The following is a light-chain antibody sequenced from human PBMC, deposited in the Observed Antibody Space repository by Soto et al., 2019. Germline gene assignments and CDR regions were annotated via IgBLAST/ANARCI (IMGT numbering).Light chain of an antibody. CDR3: SSFTGASTI. CDR1: SSDVGGYNY. CDR2: EVT. Sequence: QSALTQPPSASGSPGQSVTISCTGTSSDVGGYNYVSWYQQYPGKAPKLVIYEVTKRPSGVPDRFSGSKSGNTASLTVSGLQAEDEADYYCSSFTGASTIFGTGTKLTVL. J-gene: IGLJ1*01. V-gene: IGLV2-8*01.